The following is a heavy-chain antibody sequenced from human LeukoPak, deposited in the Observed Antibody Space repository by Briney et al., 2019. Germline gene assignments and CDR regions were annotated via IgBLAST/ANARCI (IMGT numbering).Heavy chain of an antibody. CDR1: GFTFSSYG. J-gene: IGHJ4*02. CDR2: IRYDGSNK. D-gene: IGHD6-13*01. CDR3: ARDKGAAAGISPFDY. Sequence: PGGSLRLSCAASGFTFSSYGMHWVRQAPGKGLEWVAFIRYDGSNKYYADSVKGRFTISRDNSKNTLYLQMNSLRAEDTAVYYCARDKGAAAGISPFDYWGQGTLVTVSS. V-gene: IGHV3-30*02.